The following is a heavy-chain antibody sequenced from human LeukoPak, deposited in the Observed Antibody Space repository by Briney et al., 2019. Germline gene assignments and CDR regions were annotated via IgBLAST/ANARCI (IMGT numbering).Heavy chain of an antibody. D-gene: IGHD3-10*01. J-gene: IGHJ4*02. Sequence: SETLSLTCTVSGGSISSYYWSWIRQPPGKGLEWIGYIYYSGSTNYNPSLKSRVTISVDTSKNQFSLKLSSVTAADTAVYYCARDNYYGSGFFDYWGQGTLVTVSS. CDR2: IYYSGST. CDR3: ARDNYYGSGFFDY. V-gene: IGHV4-59*01. CDR1: GGSISSYY.